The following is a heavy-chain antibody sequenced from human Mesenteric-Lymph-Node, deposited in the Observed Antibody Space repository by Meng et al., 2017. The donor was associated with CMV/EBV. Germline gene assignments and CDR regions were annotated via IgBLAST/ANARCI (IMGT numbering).Heavy chain of an antibody. CDR1: GGSVSSGSYY. CDR3: AREGSLRSVDY. Sequence: GSLRLSCTVSGGSVSSGSYYWSWIRQPPGKGLEWIGYIYYSGSTNYNPSLKSRVTISVDTSKNQFSLKLSSVTAADTAVYYCAREGSLRSVDYWGQGTLVTVSS. J-gene: IGHJ4*02. CDR2: IYYSGST. D-gene: IGHD2-15*01. V-gene: IGHV4-61*01.